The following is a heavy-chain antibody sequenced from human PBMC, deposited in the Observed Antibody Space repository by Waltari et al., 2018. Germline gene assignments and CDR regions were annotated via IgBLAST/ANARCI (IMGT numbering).Heavy chain of an antibody. Sequence: QLQLQQRGAGLLKPSETLSLTCSLHGGSLSGYFWNWIRQPPGKGLERIGQINTGGYTTYNPSLKSRVTMSVDKSKNEFSLNLTSVTAADTAVYYCAQGSSWYDPWGQGTLVIVSS. CDR1: GGSLSGYF. J-gene: IGHJ5*02. V-gene: IGHV4-34*02. CDR2: INTGGYT. CDR3: AQGSSWYDP.